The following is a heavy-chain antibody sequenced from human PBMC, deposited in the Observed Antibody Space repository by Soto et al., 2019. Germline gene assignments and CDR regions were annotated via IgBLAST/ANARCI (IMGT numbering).Heavy chain of an antibody. Sequence: QVQLQESGPGLVKPSGTLSLTCAVSSGSISSSNWWSWVRQPPGKGLEWIGEIYHSGSTNYNPSLKSRVTISVDKSKNQFSLKLSSVTAADTAVYYCARDSPSSTSCYAPRCRYYYYYMDVWGKGTTVTVSS. J-gene: IGHJ6*03. CDR2: IYHSGST. CDR1: SGSISSSNW. D-gene: IGHD2-2*01. V-gene: IGHV4-4*02. CDR3: ARDSPSSTSCYAPRCRYYYYYMDV.